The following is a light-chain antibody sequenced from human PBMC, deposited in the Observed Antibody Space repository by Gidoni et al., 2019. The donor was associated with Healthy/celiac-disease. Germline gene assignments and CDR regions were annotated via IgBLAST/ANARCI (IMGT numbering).Light chain of an antibody. CDR1: QSVLYSSNNKNY. J-gene: IGKJ1*01. Sequence: DIVMTQSPDSLAVSLGERATINCKSSQSVLYSSNNKNYLAWYQQKPGQPPNLLIYWASTRESGVPDRFSGSGSGTDFTLTISNLEAEDVAVYYCQQYYSTPLAFGQXAKVEIK. CDR2: WAS. CDR3: QQYYSTPLA. V-gene: IGKV4-1*01.